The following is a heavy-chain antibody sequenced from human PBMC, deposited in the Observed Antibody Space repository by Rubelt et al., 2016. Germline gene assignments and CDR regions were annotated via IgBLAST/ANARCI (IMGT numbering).Heavy chain of an antibody. J-gene: IGHJ4*02. D-gene: IGHD3-10*01. V-gene: IGHV4-59*08. CDR1: GGSISSYY. CDR3: ARGGDSGSYDY. CDR2: IYYTGST. Sequence: QVQLQESGPGLVKPSETLSLTCTVSGGSISSYYWSWIRQPPGKGLEWIGYIYYTGSTNYNPSLRSRVTISVDTAKNQFSRKLCSVTAADTALYYCARGGDSGSYDYWGQGTLVTVSS.